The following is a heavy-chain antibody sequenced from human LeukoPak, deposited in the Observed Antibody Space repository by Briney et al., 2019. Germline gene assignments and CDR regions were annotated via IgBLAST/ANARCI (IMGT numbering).Heavy chain of an antibody. D-gene: IGHD1-26*01. V-gene: IGHV4-59*01. CDR2: FYYSGST. CDR1: GGSISSYC. Sequence: SETLSLTCTVSGGSISSYCWSWIRQPPGKGLEWIGYFYYSGSTNYNPSLKSRVTISVDTSKNQFSLKLSSVTAADTAVYYCARVEGATFYYYYGMDVWGQGTTVTVSS. J-gene: IGHJ6*02. CDR3: ARVEGATFYYYYGMDV.